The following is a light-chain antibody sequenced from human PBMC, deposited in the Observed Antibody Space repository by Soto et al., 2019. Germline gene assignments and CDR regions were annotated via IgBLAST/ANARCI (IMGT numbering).Light chain of an antibody. CDR3: QQYGSSPWT. CDR2: GAS. V-gene: IGKV3-20*01. CDR1: QTIRSNY. Sequence: ETVLRQSPGTLSLSPGERATLSCRASQTIRSNYLAWYRQTPGQAPRLLIYGASNRATGIADRFSGSGSGTDFTLIISRLEHEDFALYYCQQYGSSPWTFGQGTKVEIK. J-gene: IGKJ1*01.